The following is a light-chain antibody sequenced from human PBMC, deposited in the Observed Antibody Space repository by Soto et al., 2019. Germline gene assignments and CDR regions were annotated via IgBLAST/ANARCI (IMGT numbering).Light chain of an antibody. CDR2: DSS. CDR1: QTINSW. CDR3: QRYNAFSQT. Sequence: DIQMTQSPSTLSASVGDRVTITCRASQTINSWVAWYQQRPGKAPKVLIYDSSSLGSGVPSRFSGSGSGTEFTLTIASLQPDDFATYYCQRYNAFSQTFGQGTKVEI. J-gene: IGKJ1*01. V-gene: IGKV1-5*01.